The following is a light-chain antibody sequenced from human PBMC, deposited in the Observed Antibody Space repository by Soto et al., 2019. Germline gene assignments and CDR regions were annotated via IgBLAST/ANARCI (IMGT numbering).Light chain of an antibody. CDR3: QHLINYPIT. J-gene: IGKJ5*01. Sequence: DIQLTQSPSFLSASVGDRVTITCRASQGINNYLAWYQQKPGKAPKLLIYAASTLQSGVPSRFSGSGSGTEFTLTISSLQPEDFATYYCQHLINYPITVGQGTRLEIK. CDR1: QGINNY. V-gene: IGKV1-9*01. CDR2: AAS.